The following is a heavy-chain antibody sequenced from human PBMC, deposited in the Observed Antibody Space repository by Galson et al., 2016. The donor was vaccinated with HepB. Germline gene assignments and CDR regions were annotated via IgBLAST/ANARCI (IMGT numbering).Heavy chain of an antibody. CDR3: ARVSGPWVGIPAAKVYFDF. D-gene: IGHD2-2*01. CDR1: GFTFKYHA. J-gene: IGHJ4*02. CDR2: ISDGGTA. Sequence: SLRLSCAASGFTFKYHAMSWVRQAPGSGLEWVAVISDGGTAHYADSVKGRFTISRDNSKNTVYLQMDSLRAEDRAECYCARVSGPWVGIPAAKVYFDFWGQGTLGIVSS. V-gene: IGHV3-23*01.